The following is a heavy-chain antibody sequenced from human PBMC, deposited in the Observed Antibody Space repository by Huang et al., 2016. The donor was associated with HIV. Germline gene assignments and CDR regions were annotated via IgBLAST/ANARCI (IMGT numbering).Heavy chain of an antibody. D-gene: IGHD6-13*01. CDR2: IRYDGNND. CDR3: VKERGSSRARSSFDF. J-gene: IGHJ3*01. Sequence: QVRLVASGGGVVQPGASLTLSCSASGFPFSAYVMDWGRQVPCKGLEGVSFIRYDGNNDYLIGSVKCRFTISRDHSNNTLYLRMNSLRPEDTAVYYCVKERGSSRARSSFDFWGQGTSVIVSS. CDR1: GFPFSAYV. V-gene: IGHV3-30*02.